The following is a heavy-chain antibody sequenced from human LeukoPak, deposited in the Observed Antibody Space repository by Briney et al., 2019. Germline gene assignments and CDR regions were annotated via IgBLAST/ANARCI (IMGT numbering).Heavy chain of an antibody. J-gene: IGHJ4*02. CDR2: ISGSGGNT. D-gene: IGHD2-21*01. CDR3: ATEKGDSPDY. CDR1: GFTFSNDA. V-gene: IGHV3-23*01. Sequence: PGGSLRLSCAASGFTFSNDAMSWVRQAPGKGLEWVSGISGSGGNTYHADSVKGRFTISRDNSKNTLYVQMNSLRAEDTAVYYCATEKGDSPDYWGQGTLVTVSS.